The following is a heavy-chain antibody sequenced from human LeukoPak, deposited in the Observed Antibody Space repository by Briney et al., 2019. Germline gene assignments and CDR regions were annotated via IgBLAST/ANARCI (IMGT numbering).Heavy chain of an antibody. J-gene: IGHJ6*02. CDR3: ARDRVVVNLTRFYYYYGMDV. D-gene: IGHD3-22*01. CDR2: ISAYNGNT. CDR1: GYTFTSYG. Sequence: LGASVKVSCKASGYTFTSYGISWVRQAPGQGLEWMGWISAYNGNTNYAQKLQGRVTMTTDTSTSTAYMELRSLRSDDTAVYYCARDRVVVNLTRFYYYYGMDVWGQGTTVTVSS. V-gene: IGHV1-18*01.